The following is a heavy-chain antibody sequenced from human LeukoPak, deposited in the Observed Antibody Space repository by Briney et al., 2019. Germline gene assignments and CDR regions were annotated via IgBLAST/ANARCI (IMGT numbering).Heavy chain of an antibody. D-gene: IGHD2-2*02. CDR2: ISGSGDNT. CDR3: ARSNTEAH. J-gene: IGHJ4*02. Sequence: PGGSLRLSCAASGFTFSSYSMNWVRQAPGKGLEWVSAISGSGDNTYYADSVKGRFTISRDNSKNTLYLQMNSLRAEDTAVYYCARSNTEAHWGQGTLVTVSS. V-gene: IGHV3-23*01. CDR1: GFTFSSYS.